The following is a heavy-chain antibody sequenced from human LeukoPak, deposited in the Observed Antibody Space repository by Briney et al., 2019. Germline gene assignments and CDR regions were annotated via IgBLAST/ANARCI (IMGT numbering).Heavy chain of an antibody. CDR3: AKEPPYCSGGSCYSD. CDR2: ISWNSGSI. V-gene: IGHV3-9*01. D-gene: IGHD2-15*01. Sequence: GRSLRLSCAASGFTFDDYAMHWVRQAPGKGLGWVSGISWNSGSIGYADSVKGRFTISRDNAKNSLYLQMNSLRAEDTALYYCAKEPPYCSGGSCYSDWGQGTLVTVSS. J-gene: IGHJ4*02. CDR1: GFTFDDYA.